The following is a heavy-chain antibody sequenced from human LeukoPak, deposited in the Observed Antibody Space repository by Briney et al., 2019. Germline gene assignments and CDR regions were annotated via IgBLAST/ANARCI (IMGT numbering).Heavy chain of an antibody. D-gene: IGHD2/OR15-2a*01. J-gene: IGHJ4*02. CDR1: GFIFSKYH. CDR2: ITDEGNDK. Sequence: GGSLRLSCAASGFIFSKYHIHWVRQAPGKGLEWVAWITDEGNDKNYADSLKGRFTISRDKSKNTAYLQMSSLRAEDTAVYYCVSFYETYWGRGTLVTVSS. V-gene: IGHV3-30*02. CDR3: VSFYETY.